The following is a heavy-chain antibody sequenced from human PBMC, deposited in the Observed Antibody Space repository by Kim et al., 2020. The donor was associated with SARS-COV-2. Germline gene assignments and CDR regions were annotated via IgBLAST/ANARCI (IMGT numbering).Heavy chain of an antibody. V-gene: IGHV7-4-1*02. CDR2: INTNTGNP. Sequence: ASVKVSCKASGYTFTSYAMNWVRQAPGQGLEWMGWINTNTGNPTYAQGFTGRFVFSLDTSVSTAYLQISSLKAEDTAVYYCARGESVAAAGSLGYYYYYGMDVWGQGTTVTVSS. D-gene: IGHD6-13*01. CDR1: GYTFTSYA. CDR3: ARGESVAAAGSLGYYYYYGMDV. J-gene: IGHJ6*02.